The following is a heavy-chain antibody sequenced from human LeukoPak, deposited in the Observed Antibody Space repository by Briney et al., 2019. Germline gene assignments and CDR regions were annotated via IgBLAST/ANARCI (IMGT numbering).Heavy chain of an antibody. J-gene: IGHJ4*02. CDR1: GGSISSSSYY. CDR3: ARRYSSSSLDY. CDR2: IYYSGST. D-gene: IGHD6-6*01. Sequence: KPSETLSLTCTVSGGSISSSSYYWGWIRQPPGKGLEWIGSIYYSGSTYYNPSLKSRVTISVDTSKNQFSLKLSSVTAADTAVYYCARRYSSSSLDYWGQGTLVTVSS. V-gene: IGHV4-39*01.